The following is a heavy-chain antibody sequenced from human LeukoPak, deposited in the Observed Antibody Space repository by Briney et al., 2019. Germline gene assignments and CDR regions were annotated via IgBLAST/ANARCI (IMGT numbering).Heavy chain of an antibody. CDR1: GESFSDYY. D-gene: IGHD3-22*01. J-gene: IGHJ4*02. V-gene: IGHV4-34*01. Sequence: SETLSLTCAVYGESFSDYYWSWIRQPPGKGLEWIGEINHSGSTNYNPSLKSRVTISVDTSKNQFSLKLSSVTAADTAVYYCARDRTDYYDSSGYHAPFDYWGQGTLVTVSS. CDR2: INHSGST. CDR3: ARDRTDYYDSSGYHAPFDY.